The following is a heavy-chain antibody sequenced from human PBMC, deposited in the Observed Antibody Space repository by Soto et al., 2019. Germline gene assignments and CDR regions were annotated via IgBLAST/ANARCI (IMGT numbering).Heavy chain of an antibody. CDR2: ISSNGGST. V-gene: IGHV3-64*01. CDR3: ARGGPLVRDIVDTPLDY. Sequence: EVQLVESGGGLVQPGGSLRLSCAASGFTFISYVMHWVRQAPGKGLEYVSAISSNGGSTYYAYSVKGRFTISRDNSKNTLYLQMVSLRDEDMAVYYCARGGPLVRDIVDTPLDYWGQGTLVTVSS. CDR1: GFTFISYV. J-gene: IGHJ4*02. D-gene: IGHD5-12*01.